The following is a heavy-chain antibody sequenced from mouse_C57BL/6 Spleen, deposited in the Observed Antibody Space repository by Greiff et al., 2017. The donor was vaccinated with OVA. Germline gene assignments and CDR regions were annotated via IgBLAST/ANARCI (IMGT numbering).Heavy chain of an antibody. V-gene: IGHV1-15*01. CDR1: GYTFTDYE. CDR2: IDPETGGT. J-gene: IGHJ4*01. Sequence: VQLQESGAELVRPGASVTLSCKASGYTFTDYEMHWVKQTPVHGLEWIGAIDPETGGTAYNQKFKGKAILTADKSSSTAYMELRSLTSEDSAVYYCTRAGTGMDYWGQGTSVTVSS. CDR3: TRAGTGMDY. D-gene: IGHD4-1*01.